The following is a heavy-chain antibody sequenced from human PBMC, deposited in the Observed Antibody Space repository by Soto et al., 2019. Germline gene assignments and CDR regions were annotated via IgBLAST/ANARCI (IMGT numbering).Heavy chain of an antibody. CDR3: ARDGGIAAAGYYYYGMDV. J-gene: IGHJ6*02. CDR1: GGTFSSYA. CDR2: IIPIFGTA. D-gene: IGHD6-13*01. V-gene: IGHV1-69*12. Sequence: QVQLVQSGAEVKKPGSSVKVSCKASGGTFSSYAISWVRQAPGQGLEWKGGIIPIFGTANYAQKFQGRVTITADESTSTAYMELSSLRSEDTAVYYCARDGGIAAAGYYYYGMDVWGQGTTVTVSS.